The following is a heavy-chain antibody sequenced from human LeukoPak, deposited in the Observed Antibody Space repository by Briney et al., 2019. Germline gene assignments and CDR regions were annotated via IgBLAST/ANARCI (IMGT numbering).Heavy chain of an antibody. CDR1: GFTFSSYA. Sequence: GGSLRLSCAASGFTFSSYAMHWVRQAPGEGLEWVSVISYDGANKYYADSVKGRFTISRDNSKNTLYLQMNSLRAEDTAVYYCAKMRGGYCSSTSCSSSGMDVWGQGTTVTVSS. J-gene: IGHJ6*02. CDR2: ISYDGANK. V-gene: IGHV3-30-3*01. CDR3: AKMRGGYCSSTSCSSSGMDV. D-gene: IGHD2-2*01.